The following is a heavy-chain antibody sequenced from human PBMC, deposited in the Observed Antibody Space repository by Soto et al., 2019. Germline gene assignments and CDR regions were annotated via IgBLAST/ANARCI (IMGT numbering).Heavy chain of an antibody. D-gene: IGHD3-10*01. CDR1: GFTFSSYA. CDR3: AKVRYYGSGSYSDFDY. V-gene: IGHV3-23*01. Sequence: EVQLLESGGGLVQPGGSLRLSCAASGFTFSSYAMSWVRQAPGKGLEWVSAISGSGGSTYYADSVKGRFTISRDNSKNTLYLQMNSLRAEDTAVYYCAKVRYYGSGSYSDFDYWGQGTLVTVSS. J-gene: IGHJ4*02. CDR2: ISGSGGST.